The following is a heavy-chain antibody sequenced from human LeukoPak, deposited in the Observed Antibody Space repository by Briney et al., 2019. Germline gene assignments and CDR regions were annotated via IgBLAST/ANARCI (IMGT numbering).Heavy chain of an antibody. CDR2: IIPISGAA. D-gene: IGHD3-22*01. J-gene: IGHJ4*02. CDR3: ARAYYESSAYRHAVYFDY. CDR1: GGTFSTYV. Sequence: SVKVSCKASGGTFSTYVISWVRQAPGQGLEWMGGIIPISGAANYAQKFQGRVTITTDESTSTAYMELSSLRSEDTAVYYCARAYYESSAYRHAVYFDYWGQGTLVTVSS. V-gene: IGHV1-69*05.